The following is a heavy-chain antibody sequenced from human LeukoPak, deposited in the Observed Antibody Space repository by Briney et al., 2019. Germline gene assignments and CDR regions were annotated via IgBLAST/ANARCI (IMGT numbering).Heavy chain of an antibody. Sequence: GGSLRLSCAASGFTFSSYSMNWVRQAPGKGLEWVSSISSSSSYIYYADSVKGRFTISRDNAKNSLYLQMNSLRAEDTAVCYCARDEEVDVWGSYRYFDYWGQGTLVTVSS. CDR2: ISSSSSYI. CDR3: ARDEEVDVWGSYRYFDY. V-gene: IGHV3-21*01. CDR1: GFTFSSYS. D-gene: IGHD3-16*02. J-gene: IGHJ4*02.